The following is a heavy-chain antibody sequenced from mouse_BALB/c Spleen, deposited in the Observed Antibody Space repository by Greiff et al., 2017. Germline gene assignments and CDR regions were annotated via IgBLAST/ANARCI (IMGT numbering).Heavy chain of an antibody. J-gene: IGHJ4*01. CDR3: ARGGPYYYAMDY. CDR1: GYTFTDYA. V-gene: IGHV1S137*01. Sequence: QVHVKQSGAELVRPGVSVKISCKGSGYTFTDYAMHWVKQSHAKSLEWIGVISTYYGDASYNQKFKGKATMTVDKSSSTAYMELARLTSEDSAIYYCARGGPYYYAMDYWGQGTSVTVSS. CDR2: ISTYYGDA.